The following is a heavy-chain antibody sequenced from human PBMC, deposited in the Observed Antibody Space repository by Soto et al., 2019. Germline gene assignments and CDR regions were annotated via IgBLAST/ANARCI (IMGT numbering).Heavy chain of an antibody. J-gene: IGHJ6*02. CDR2: ISADNGDT. V-gene: IGHV1-18*04. Sequence: QVQLVQSGADMKKPVASVKVSCKASGYTFSSYGISWVRQAPGQGLEWMGWISADNGDTHYAQKFQGRVTMTTDASTSTAYMELRSLRSDDTAVYYCAREQKRYSSYAMDVWGQGTTVTVSS. CDR3: AREQKRYSSYAMDV. CDR1: GYTFSSYG.